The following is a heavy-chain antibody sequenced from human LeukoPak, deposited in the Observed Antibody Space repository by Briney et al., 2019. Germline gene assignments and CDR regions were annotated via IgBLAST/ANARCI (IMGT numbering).Heavy chain of an antibody. J-gene: IGHJ6*03. D-gene: IGHD3-3*01. Sequence: GGSLGLSCAASGFSFSSNGMTWVRQAPGKGLEWVSTISGRGDDTYYADSVKGRFTISRDNAKNSLYLQMNSLRAEDTAVYYCARDGAGEWNYYYYYMDVWGKGTTVTVSS. V-gene: IGHV3-23*01. CDR3: ARDGAGEWNYYYYYMDV. CDR2: ISGRGDDT. CDR1: GFSFSSNG.